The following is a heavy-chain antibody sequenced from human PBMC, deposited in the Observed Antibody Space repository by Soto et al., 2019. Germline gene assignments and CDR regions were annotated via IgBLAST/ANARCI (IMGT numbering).Heavy chain of an antibody. CDR3: ARDLGPNYGSGSYYRSFDY. Sequence: PSETLSLTCAVSGGSISSSNWWSWVRQPPGKGLEWIGEIYHSGSTNYNPSLKSRVTISVDKSKNQFSLKLSSVTAADTAVYYCARDLGPNYGSGSYYRSFDYWGQGTLVTVSS. J-gene: IGHJ4*02. CDR2: IYHSGST. CDR1: GGSISSSNW. V-gene: IGHV4-4*02. D-gene: IGHD3-10*01.